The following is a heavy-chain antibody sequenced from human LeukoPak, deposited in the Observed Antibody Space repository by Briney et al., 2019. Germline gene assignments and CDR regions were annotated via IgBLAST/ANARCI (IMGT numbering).Heavy chain of an antibody. CDR1: GFNFSSYA. CDR3: AKDRVSMVRGVKYGFDY. D-gene: IGHD3-10*01. CDR2: ISGSGGST. Sequence: PGGSLRLSCAASGFNFSSYAMSWVRQAPGKALEWVSAISGSGGSTYYADSVKGRFTISRDNSKNTLYLQMNSLRAQDRAVYYCAKDRVSMVRGVKYGFDYWGQGTLVTVSS. J-gene: IGHJ4*02. V-gene: IGHV3-23*01.